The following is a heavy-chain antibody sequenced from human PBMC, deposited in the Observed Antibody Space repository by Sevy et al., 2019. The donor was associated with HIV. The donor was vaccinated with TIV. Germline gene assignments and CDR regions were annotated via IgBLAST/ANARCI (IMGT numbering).Heavy chain of an antibody. Sequence: GGSLRLSCVGSGFTFKDDFMTWVRQAPGKGLEWVSSIISRSTFTYNADSVKGRFTTSRDNAKNSMFLEMNSVRPEDTAVYYCARDRDDYASGRRHPYYYYHGMDVWGQGTTVTVSS. D-gene: IGHD3-10*01. CDR1: GFTFKDDF. CDR3: ARDRDDYASGRRHPYYYYHGMDV. CDR2: IISRSTFT. V-gene: IGHV3-21*06. J-gene: IGHJ6*02.